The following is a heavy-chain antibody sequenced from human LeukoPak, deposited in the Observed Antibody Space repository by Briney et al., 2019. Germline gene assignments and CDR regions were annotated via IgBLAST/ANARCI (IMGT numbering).Heavy chain of an antibody. V-gene: IGHV3-21*01. CDR1: GFTFSSYS. CDR3: AGGGVVPAAIEGE. D-gene: IGHD2-2*01. CDR2: ISSSSSYI. Sequence: SGGSLRLSCAASGFTFSSYSMNWVRQAPGKGLELVSSISSSSSYIYYADSVKGRFTISRDNAKNSLYLQMNSLRAEDTAVYYCAGGGVVPAAIEGEWGQGTLVTVSS. J-gene: IGHJ4*02.